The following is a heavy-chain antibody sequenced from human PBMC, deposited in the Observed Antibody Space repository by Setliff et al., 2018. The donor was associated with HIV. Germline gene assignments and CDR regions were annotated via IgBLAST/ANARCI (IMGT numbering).Heavy chain of an antibody. CDR3: ARDRGGSSYFDY. V-gene: IGHV3-33*05. CDR2: ISIDGTGD. J-gene: IGHJ4*02. D-gene: IGHD1-26*01. CDR1: GFSVSAYG. Sequence: GGSLRLSCSASGFSVSAYGMHWVRQTPGKGLEWVAFISIDGTGDHYADSVKGRFTISRDNAQNSLYLQMNSLRAEDTAVYYCARDRGGSSYFDYWGQGTLVTAP.